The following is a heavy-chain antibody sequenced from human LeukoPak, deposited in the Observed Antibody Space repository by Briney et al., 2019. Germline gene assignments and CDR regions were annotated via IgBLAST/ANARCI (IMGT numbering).Heavy chain of an antibody. CDR3: AKSSNYDILTGYLDY. Sequence: GGSLRLSCAASGFTFSSYAMNWVRQAPGKGLEWVSGISAYGGSTYYADSVKGRFTISRDNSENTLYLQMNSLRAEDTAVYYCAKSSNYDILTGYLDYWGQGTLVTVSS. CDR2: ISAYGGST. D-gene: IGHD3-9*01. V-gene: IGHV3-23*01. CDR1: GFTFSSYA. J-gene: IGHJ4*02.